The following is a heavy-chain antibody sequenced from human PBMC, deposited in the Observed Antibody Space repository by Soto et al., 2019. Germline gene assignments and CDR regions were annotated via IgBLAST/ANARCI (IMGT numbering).Heavy chain of an antibody. CDR1: GGSISSYY. V-gene: IGHV4-59*01. J-gene: IGHJ3*02. CDR2: IYYSGST. CDR3: ARDRLEKDAFDI. Sequence: PSETLSLTCTVSGGSISSYYWSWIRQPPGKGLEWIGYIYYSGSTNYNPSLKSRVTISVDTSKNQFSLKLSSVTAADTAVYYCARDRLEKDAFDIWGQGTMVTVS.